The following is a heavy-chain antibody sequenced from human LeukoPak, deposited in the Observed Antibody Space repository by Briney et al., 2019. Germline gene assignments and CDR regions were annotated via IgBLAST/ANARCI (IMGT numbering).Heavy chain of an antibody. V-gene: IGHV3-7*01. CDR2: INQDGSER. D-gene: IGHD6-19*01. J-gene: IGHJ4*02. Sequence: GSLRLSCAASGFTFSSDWMSWVRQAPGKGLEWVANINQDGSERNYVDSVRGRFTISRDNAKSSVFLQMNSLGAEDTAVYYCATHSDWRFDYWGQGTLVSVSS. CDR1: GFTFSSDW. CDR3: ATHSDWRFDY.